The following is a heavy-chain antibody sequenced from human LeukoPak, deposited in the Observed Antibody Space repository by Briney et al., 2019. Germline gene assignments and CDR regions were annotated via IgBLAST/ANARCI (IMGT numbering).Heavy chain of an antibody. V-gene: IGHV4-59*01. D-gene: IGHD5-12*01. CDR1: GGSFSSYY. CDR3: VRAVGPVGGYDSP. Sequence: SETLSLTCTVSGGSFSSYYWSWIRQSPGKGLEWIGYIYYSGSTNYNPSLKSRVTISLDTSKNQFSLKLSSVIAADTAVYYCVRAVGPVGGYDSPWGQGTLVTVSS. CDR2: IYYSGST. J-gene: IGHJ5*02.